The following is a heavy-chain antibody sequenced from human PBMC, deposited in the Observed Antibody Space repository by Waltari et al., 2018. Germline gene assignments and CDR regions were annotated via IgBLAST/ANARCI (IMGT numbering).Heavy chain of an antibody. CDR1: GFTFSGYS. J-gene: IGHJ4*02. Sequence: EVQLVESGGGLVKPGGSLRLSCAASGFTFSGYSMNWVRPAPGKGLEWVSSSSSSSSYRYYADSVKGRFTTSRDNAKNSLYLQINSLRAEDTAVYYCASQTQGYSYGPPDCWGQGTLVTVSS. CDR3: ASQTQGYSYGPPDC. D-gene: IGHD5-18*01. CDR2: SSSSSSYR. V-gene: IGHV3-21*02.